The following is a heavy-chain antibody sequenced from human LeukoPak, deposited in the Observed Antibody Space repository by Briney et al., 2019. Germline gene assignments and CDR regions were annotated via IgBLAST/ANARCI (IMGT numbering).Heavy chain of an antibody. J-gene: IGHJ4*02. CDR3: SRESGAFCPFGH. CDR1: GGSISTTNW. CDR2: MSLTGRT. V-gene: IGHV4-4*02. D-gene: IGHD1-26*01. Sequence: SETLSLTCGVSGGSISTTNWWSWVRQPPGQGLEWIGEMSLTGRTNYNPSLNSRVTMSIDESRNQLSLNLTSVTAADTAIYYCSRESGAFCPFGHWGQGTLVIVPS.